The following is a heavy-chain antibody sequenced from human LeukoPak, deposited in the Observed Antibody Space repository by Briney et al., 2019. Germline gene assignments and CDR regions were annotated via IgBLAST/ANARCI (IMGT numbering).Heavy chain of an antibody. J-gene: IGHJ4*02. V-gene: IGHV4-59*08. CDR2: IYYSGST. CDR1: GGSISGYY. CDR3: ASTIYDILTGYGSLDY. Sequence: SETLSLTCTVSGGSISGYYWSWIRQPPGKGLEWIGYIYYSGSTNYNPSLKSRVTISVDTSKNQFSLKLSSVTAADTAVYYCASTIYDILTGYGSLDYWGQGTLVTVSS. D-gene: IGHD3-9*01.